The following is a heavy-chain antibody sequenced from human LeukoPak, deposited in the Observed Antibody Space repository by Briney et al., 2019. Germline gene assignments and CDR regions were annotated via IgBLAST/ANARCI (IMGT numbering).Heavy chain of an antibody. CDR2: ISSSSSYI. D-gene: IGHD3-9*01. CDR3: ARVRVRYFDKGAFDI. CDR1: GFTFSSYW. Sequence: GGSLRLSCAASGFTFSSYWMHWVRQALGKGLEWVSSISSSSSYIYYADSVKGRFTISRDNAKNSLYLQMNSLRAEDTAVYYCARVRVRYFDKGAFDIWGQGTMVTVSS. V-gene: IGHV3-21*01. J-gene: IGHJ3*02.